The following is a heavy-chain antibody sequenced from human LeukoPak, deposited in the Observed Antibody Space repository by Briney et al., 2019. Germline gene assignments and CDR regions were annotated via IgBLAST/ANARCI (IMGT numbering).Heavy chain of an antibody. Sequence: ASVKVSCKASGYTFTSYGISWVRQAPGQGLEWMGWISAYNGNTNYAQKLQGRVTMTTDTSTSTAYMELRSLRSDDTAVYYCARRDIVVVPAAMGFDYWGQGTLVTVSS. J-gene: IGHJ4*02. V-gene: IGHV1-18*01. CDR3: ARRDIVVVPAAMGFDY. CDR2: ISAYNGNT. CDR1: GYTFTSYG. D-gene: IGHD2-2*01.